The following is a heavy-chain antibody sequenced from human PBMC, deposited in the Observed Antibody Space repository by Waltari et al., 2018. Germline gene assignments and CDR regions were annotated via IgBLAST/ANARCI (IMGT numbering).Heavy chain of an antibody. D-gene: IGHD6-13*01. J-gene: IGHJ4*02. CDR1: GYTLTDLS. Sequence: QVQLVPSGAEVKKPGASVKVSCTVSGYTLTDLSIHWVRQAPGKGLEWMGGFEPEDGETIYAQKFQGRVTMTEDTATDTAYMELSSLRSEDTAVYYCATVDSSSWSPFDYWGQGTLVTVSS. V-gene: IGHV1-24*01. CDR2: FEPEDGET. CDR3: ATVDSSSWSPFDY.